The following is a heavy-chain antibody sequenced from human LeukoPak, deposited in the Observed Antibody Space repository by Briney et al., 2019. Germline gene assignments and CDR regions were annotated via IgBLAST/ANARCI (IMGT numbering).Heavy chain of an antibody. V-gene: IGHV3-30*02. CDR3: ARGRNDFWSGYPTKY. D-gene: IGHD3-3*01. CDR1: GFTFSSYG. CDR2: IRYDGSNK. J-gene: IGHJ4*02. Sequence: GASLRLSCAACGFTFSSYGMHWVRQAPGKRLEWVAFIRYDGSNKYYADSVKGRFTISRDNAKNSLYLQMNSLRAEDTAVYYCARGRNDFWSGYPTKYWGQGTLVTVSS.